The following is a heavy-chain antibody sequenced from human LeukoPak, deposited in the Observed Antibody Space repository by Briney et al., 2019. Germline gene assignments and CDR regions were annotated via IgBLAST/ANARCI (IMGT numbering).Heavy chain of an antibody. CDR3: ARDGNWNYDY. CDR2: IYTSGST. V-gene: IGHV4-61*02. J-gene: IGHJ4*02. CDR1: GGSISSGSYY. Sequence: PSETLSLTCTVSGGSISSGSYYWSWLRQPAGKGLEWIGRIYTSGSTNYNPSLKSRVTISVDTSENQFSLKLSSVTAADTAVYYCARDGNWNYDYWGQGTLVTVSS. D-gene: IGHD1-1*01.